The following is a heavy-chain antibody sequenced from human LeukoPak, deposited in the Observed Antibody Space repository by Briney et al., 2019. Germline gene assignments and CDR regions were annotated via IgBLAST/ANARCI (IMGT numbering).Heavy chain of an antibody. CDR1: GFTFDNHV. D-gene: IGHD1-26*01. CDR2: ISGPAGTT. J-gene: IGHJ4*02. Sequence: GGSLRLSCAASGFTFDNHVMTWVRQAPGKGLEWVSTISGPAGTTYYADSMKGRFTISRDNSKNTLYLQMNSLRAADTALYYCARREVGATTFALGYWGQGTLVTVFS. CDR3: ARREVGATTFALGY. V-gene: IGHV3-23*01.